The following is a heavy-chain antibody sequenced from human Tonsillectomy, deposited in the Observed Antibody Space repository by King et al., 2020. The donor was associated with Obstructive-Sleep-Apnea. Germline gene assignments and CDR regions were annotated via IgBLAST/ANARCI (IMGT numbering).Heavy chain of an antibody. CDR2: INHSGSN. V-gene: IGHV4-34*01. D-gene: IGHD2-2*01. Sequence: VQLQQWGAGLLKPSETLSLTCAVYGGSFSGYYWSWIRQPPGKGLEWIGEINHSGSNNKNPSLKSRVTVSVDTSKNQASLKLRSVTAADTAVYYCARTYCSSISCYVDYWDQGSLVTVSS. CDR3: ARTYCSSISCYVDY. J-gene: IGHJ4*02. CDR1: GGSFSGYY.